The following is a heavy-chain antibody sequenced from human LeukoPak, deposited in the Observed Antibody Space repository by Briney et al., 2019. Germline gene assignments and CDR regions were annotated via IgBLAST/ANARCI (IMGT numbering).Heavy chain of an antibody. CDR2: ISFDGGTK. V-gene: IGHV3-30-3*01. CDR1: GFTFSRTS. J-gene: IGHJ6*02. Sequence: GGSLRLSCAASGFTFSRTSMHWVRQSPGKGLEWVAVISFDGGTKYYADSVKGRLTVSRDNSKKALYLQMNSLRTEDTAVYFCARGLTAIRGIEYSYYGMDVWGQGTTVTVSS. D-gene: IGHD3-10*01. CDR3: ARGLTAIRGIEYSYYGMDV.